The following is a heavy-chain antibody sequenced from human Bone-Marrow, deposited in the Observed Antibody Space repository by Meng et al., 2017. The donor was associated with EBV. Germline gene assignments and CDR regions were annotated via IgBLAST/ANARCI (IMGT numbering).Heavy chain of an antibody. CDR1: GYTFTDYS. J-gene: IGHJ5*02. D-gene: IGHD3-10*01. CDR3: ARFGELFRNWFDP. Sequence: QVQLVQSWAELKKPGASFKVSCKASGYTFTDYSLNWVRQAPGQGLEWMGWINTNTGNPTYAQGFTGRFVFSLDTSVSTAYLQISSLKAEDTAVYYCARFGELFRNWFDPWGQGTLVTVSS. CDR2: INTNTGNP. V-gene: IGHV7-4-1*02.